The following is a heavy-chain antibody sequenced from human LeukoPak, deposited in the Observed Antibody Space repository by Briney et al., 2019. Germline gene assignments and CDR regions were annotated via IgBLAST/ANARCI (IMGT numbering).Heavy chain of an antibody. CDR2: INPNSGGT. D-gene: IGHD3-22*01. CDR1: GYTFTGYY. Sequence: ASVKVSCKASGYTFTGYYMHWVRQAPGQGLEWMGWINPNSGGTNYAQKLQGRVTMTTDTSTSTAYMELRSLRSDDTAVYYCARAAPSMIVVVIPRYYYMDVWGKGTTVTVSS. V-gene: IGHV1-2*02. J-gene: IGHJ6*03. CDR3: ARAAPSMIVVVIPRYYYMDV.